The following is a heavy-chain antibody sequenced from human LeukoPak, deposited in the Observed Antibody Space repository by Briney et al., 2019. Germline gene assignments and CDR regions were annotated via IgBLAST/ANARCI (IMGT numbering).Heavy chain of an antibody. V-gene: IGHV1-69*13. CDR3: ARFSSSWYVLSEGHHFDY. D-gene: IGHD6-13*01. J-gene: IGHJ4*02. Sequence: GASVKVSCKASGGTFSNYAISWVRQAPGQGLEWMGGIIPIFGTATSAQNFQDRVTITADGSTSTAYMELSSLRSEDTAVYYCARFSSSWYVLSEGHHFDYWGQGTLVTVSS. CDR1: GGTFSNYA. CDR2: IIPIFGTA.